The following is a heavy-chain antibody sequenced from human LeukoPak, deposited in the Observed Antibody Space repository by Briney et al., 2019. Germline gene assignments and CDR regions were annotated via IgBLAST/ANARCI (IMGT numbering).Heavy chain of an antibody. CDR2: INPNTGGS. V-gene: IGHV1-2*02. CDR1: GYTFTDHY. Sequence: GASVKVSCKASGYTFTDHYIHWVRQAPGKGLDYMGWINPNTGGSSSPQKFQGRVSMTKDTSISTAYMDLSRLRSDDTAMYYCARGRPSAEPPDSWGPGTLVTVSS. CDR3: ARGRPSAEPPDS. J-gene: IGHJ4*02. D-gene: IGHD6-6*01.